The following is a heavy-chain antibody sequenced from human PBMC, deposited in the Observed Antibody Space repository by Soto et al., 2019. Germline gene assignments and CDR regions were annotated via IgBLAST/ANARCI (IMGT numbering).Heavy chain of an antibody. J-gene: IGHJ6*02. CDR3: AREPRRQLPNYYYYYGMDV. Sequence: LSLTCAVYGGSFSGYYWSWIRQPPGKGLEWIGEINHSGSTNYNPSLKSRVTISVDTSKNQFSLKLSSVTAADTAVYYCAREPRRQLPNYYYYYGMDVWGQGTTVTV. CDR2: INHSGST. CDR1: GGSFSGYY. V-gene: IGHV4-34*01. D-gene: IGHD1-26*01.